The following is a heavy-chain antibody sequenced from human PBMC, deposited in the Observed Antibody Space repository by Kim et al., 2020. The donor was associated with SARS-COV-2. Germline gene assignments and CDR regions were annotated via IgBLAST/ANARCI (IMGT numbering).Heavy chain of an antibody. J-gene: IGHJ4*02. Sequence: ASVKVSCKPSRYTFTDFYIHWVRQAPGQGPEWMGWINPSSGGPNYAQNFQDRVTRTWDTSISTVYMEVRRMNSDDTAVYYFAAATHNTGSYTVAYWGQGALVTVSS. CDR1: RYTFTDFY. CDR3: AAATHNTGSYTVAY. D-gene: IGHD6-19*01. CDR2: INPSSGGP. V-gene: IGHV1-2*02.